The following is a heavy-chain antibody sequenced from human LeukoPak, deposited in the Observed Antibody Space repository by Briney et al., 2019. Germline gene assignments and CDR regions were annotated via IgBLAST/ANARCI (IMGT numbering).Heavy chain of an antibody. CDR2: IYYSGST. V-gene: IGHV4-31*03. CDR1: GGSISSGGYY. CDR3: ARFLGEHDAFDI. D-gene: IGHD1/OR15-1a*01. Sequence: SETLSLTCTVSGGSISSGGYYWSWIRQHPGKGLEWIGYIYYSGSTYYNPSLKSRVTISVDTSKNQFSLKLSSVTAADTAVYYCARFLGEHDAFDIWGQGTMVTVSS. J-gene: IGHJ3*02.